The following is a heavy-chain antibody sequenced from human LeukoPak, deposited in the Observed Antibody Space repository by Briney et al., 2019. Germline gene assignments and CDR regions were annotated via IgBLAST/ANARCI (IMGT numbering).Heavy chain of an antibody. V-gene: IGHV4-59*12. CDR3: ARDRGYSSSWYQDY. J-gene: IGHJ4*02. CDR2: IYYSGST. Sequence: SETLSLTCTVSGGSISSYYWSWIRQPPGKGLEWIGYIYYSGSTNYNPSLKSRVTISVDTSKNQFSLKLSSVTAADTAVYYRARDRGYSSSWYQDYWGQGTLVTVSS. D-gene: IGHD6-13*01. CDR1: GGSISSYY.